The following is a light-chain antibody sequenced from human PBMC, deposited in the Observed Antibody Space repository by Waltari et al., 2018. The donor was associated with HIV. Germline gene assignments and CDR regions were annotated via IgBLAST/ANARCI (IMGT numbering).Light chain of an antibody. CDR1: SPHIGQNY. CDR2: ENT. CDR3: ETWDSSLSAGV. J-gene: IGLJ2*01. V-gene: IGLV1-51*02. Sequence: QSVLTQPPSVSAAPGQRVTISCSGSSPHIGQNYVSWYQQVPRTAPKLLIYENTKRPSGIPDRFSGSKSGTSATLGITGLQTGDEADYYCETWDSSLSAGVFGGGTKVTVL.